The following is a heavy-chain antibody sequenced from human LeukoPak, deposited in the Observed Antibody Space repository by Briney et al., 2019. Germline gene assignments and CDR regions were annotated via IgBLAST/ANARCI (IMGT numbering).Heavy chain of an antibody. D-gene: IGHD1-7*01. Sequence: PGGSLRLSCAASGFTFNSYAMSWVRQGPGQGLEWVSAITGSGTGTNYADSVEGRFTISRDSSKNTLYLQMNSLRAEDTAVYYCAKDQDQKLPRGGLFHYWGQGTLVTVSS. V-gene: IGHV3-23*01. J-gene: IGHJ4*02. CDR2: ITGSGTGT. CDR1: GFTFNSYA. CDR3: AKDQDQKLPRGGLFHY.